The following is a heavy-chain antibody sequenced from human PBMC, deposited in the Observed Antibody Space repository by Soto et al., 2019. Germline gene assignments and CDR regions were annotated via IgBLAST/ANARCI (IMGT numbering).Heavy chain of an antibody. CDR2: IDSRGRTL. D-gene: IGHD6-6*01. Sequence: SGGSLRLSCVASGFTFSDYSMSWIRQAPGKGLELLAFIDSRGRTLSYADSVRGRFTISRDNAENPVYLQMDSLRADDTAVYYCARQAARNYIDSWGQGNSVTVS. CDR1: GFTFSDYS. J-gene: IGHJ4*02. CDR3: ARQAARNYIDS. V-gene: IGHV3-11*01.